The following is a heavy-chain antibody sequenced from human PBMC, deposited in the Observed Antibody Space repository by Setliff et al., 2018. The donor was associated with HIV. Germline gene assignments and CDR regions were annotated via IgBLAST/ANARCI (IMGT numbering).Heavy chain of an antibody. J-gene: IGHJ4*02. CDR2: IYYSGST. D-gene: IGHD5-18*01. Sequence: PSETLSLTCIVSGGSIRSGGYYWSWTRQHPGKGLEWIGYIYYSGSTSYNPSLKSRVSISADTSKNQVSLKVSSVTAADTAVYYCARRGGYTYAYDSWGQGTLVTVSS. V-gene: IGHV4-31*03. CDR3: ARRGGYTYAYDS. CDR1: GGSIRSGGYY.